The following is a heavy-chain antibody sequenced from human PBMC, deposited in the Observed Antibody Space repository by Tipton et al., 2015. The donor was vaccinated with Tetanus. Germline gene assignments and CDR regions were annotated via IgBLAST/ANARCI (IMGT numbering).Heavy chain of an antibody. CDR1: GFSLSDYA. D-gene: IGHD6-19*01. V-gene: IGHV3-23*01. CDR3: RAEAGTDY. CDR2: ISGDSSQI. J-gene: IGHJ4*02. Sequence: GSLRLSCAASGFSLSDYAINWVRQAPGKGLEWVSGISGDSSQIYYANSVRGRFTISRDNSKNTAYLQMDSLRVEDTALYYCRAEAGTDYWGPGTLVTVSS.